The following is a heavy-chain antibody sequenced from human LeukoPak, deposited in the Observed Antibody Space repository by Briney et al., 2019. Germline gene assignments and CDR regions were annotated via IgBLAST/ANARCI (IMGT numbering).Heavy chain of an antibody. CDR1: GFTFSSYS. V-gene: IGHV3-66*01. J-gene: IGHJ4*02. CDR2: IYSGGST. D-gene: IGHD3-10*01. Sequence: GGSLRLSCAASGFTFSSYSMNWVRQAPGKGLEWVSLIYSGGSTYYADSVKGRFTISRDNSKNTLFLQMNSLRAEDTAIYYCASGSGTYWGQGTLVTVSS. CDR3: ASGSGTY.